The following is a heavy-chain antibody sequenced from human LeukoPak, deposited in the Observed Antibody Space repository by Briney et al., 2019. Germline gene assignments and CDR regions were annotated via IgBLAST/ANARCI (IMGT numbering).Heavy chain of an antibody. Sequence: PSETLSLTCTVSGGSISSYYWTWIRQPPRKGLEWIGYIFYTGSANYNPSLKSRVTISVDTSKNQFSLKLSSVTAADTAVYYCARCPSWSGYSFDYWGQGTLVSVSS. CDR2: IFYTGSA. CDR1: GGSISSYY. CDR3: ARCPSWSGYSFDY. J-gene: IGHJ4*02. V-gene: IGHV4-59*01. D-gene: IGHD3-3*01.